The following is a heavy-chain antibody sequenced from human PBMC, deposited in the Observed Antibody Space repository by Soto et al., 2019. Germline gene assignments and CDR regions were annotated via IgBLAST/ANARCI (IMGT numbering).Heavy chain of an antibody. CDR1: GGSFSGYY. J-gene: IGHJ3*02. V-gene: IGHV4-34*01. CDR2: INHSGST. CDR3: ARGRVATPKGAAFDI. D-gene: IGHD5-12*01. Sequence: SETLSLTCAVYGGSFSGYYWSWIRQPPGKGLEWIGEINHSGSTNYNPSLKSRVTISVDTSKNQFSLKLSSVTAADTAVYYCARGRVATPKGAAFDIWGQGTMVPVSS.